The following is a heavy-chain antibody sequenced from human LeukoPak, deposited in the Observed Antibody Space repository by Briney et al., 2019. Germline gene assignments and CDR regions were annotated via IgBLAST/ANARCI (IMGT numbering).Heavy chain of an antibody. V-gene: IGHV3-21*01. CDR2: ISSSSSYI. D-gene: IGHD3-10*01. J-gene: IGHJ4*02. CDR1: GFTFSSYS. Sequence: PGGSLRLSCAASGFTFSSYSMNWVRQAPGKGLEWVSSISSSSSYIYYADSVEGRFTISRNNAKNSLYLQMNSLRAEDTAVYYCARGYGSGSHCFDYWGQGTLVTVSS. CDR3: ARGYGSGSHCFDY.